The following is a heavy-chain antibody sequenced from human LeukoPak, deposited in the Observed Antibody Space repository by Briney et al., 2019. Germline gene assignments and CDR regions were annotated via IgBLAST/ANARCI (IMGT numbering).Heavy chain of an antibody. D-gene: IGHD5-24*01. CDR2: ISGSGGST. V-gene: IGHV3-23*01. CDR3: ASHEMATITGYFDY. Sequence: GGSLRLSCAASGFTFSSYWMSWVRQAPGKGLEWVSAISGSGGSTYYADSVKGRFTISRDNSKNTLYLQMNSLRAEDTAVYYCASHEMATITGYFDYWGQGTLVTVSS. J-gene: IGHJ4*02. CDR1: GFTFSSYW.